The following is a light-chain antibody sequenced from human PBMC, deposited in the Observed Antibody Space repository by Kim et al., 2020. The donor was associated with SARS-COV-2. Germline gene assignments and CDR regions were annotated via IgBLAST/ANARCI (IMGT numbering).Light chain of an antibody. CDR3: AAWDDSLSGRV. Sequence: ELTQPPSASGTPGQRVTITCSGSSSNIGSNYVYWYQQLPGTAPKLLIYRNNQRPSGVPDRFSGSKSGTSASLAISGLRSEDEADYYCAAWDDSLSGRVFGGGTQLTVL. CDR2: RNN. J-gene: IGLJ3*02. V-gene: IGLV1-47*01. CDR1: SSNIGSNY.